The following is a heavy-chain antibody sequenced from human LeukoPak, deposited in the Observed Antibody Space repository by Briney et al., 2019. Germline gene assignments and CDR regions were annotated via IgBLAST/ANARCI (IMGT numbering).Heavy chain of an antibody. D-gene: IGHD1-26*01. CDR1: Y. J-gene: IGHJ4*02. V-gene: IGHV3-53*01. CDR3: ARDRRGSLDY. Sequence: YWSWIRQHPGKGLEWVSVIYSGGSTYYADSVKGRFTISRDNSKNTLYLQMNSLRAEDTAVYYCARDRRGSLDYWGQGTLVTVSS. CDR2: IYSGGST.